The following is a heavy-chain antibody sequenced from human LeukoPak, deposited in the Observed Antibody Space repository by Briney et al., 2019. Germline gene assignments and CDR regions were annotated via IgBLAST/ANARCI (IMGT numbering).Heavy chain of an antibody. CDR2: ISGSGGST. CDR3: ACYGSGSRNWFDP. CDR1: GFTFSSYA. V-gene: IGHV3-23*01. J-gene: IGHJ5*02. D-gene: IGHD3-10*01. Sequence: PGGSLRLSCAASGFTFSSYAMSCVRQAPGKGLECVSAISGSGGSTYYADSVKGRFTISRDNSKNTLYLQMNSLRGEDTAVYYCACYGSGSRNWFDPWGQGALVTVSS.